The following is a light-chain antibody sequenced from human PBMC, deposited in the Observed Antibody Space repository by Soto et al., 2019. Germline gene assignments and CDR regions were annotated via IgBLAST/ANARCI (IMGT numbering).Light chain of an antibody. CDR1: QGISSY. V-gene: IGKV1-9*01. J-gene: IGKJ5*01. CDR2: AAS. Sequence: IQLTQSPSSLSASVGDRVTITCRASQGISSYLAWYQQKPGKAPKLLIYAASTLQSGVPSRFGGSGSGTDATLTISSLQPEDVATYYCQQLNAYPITFGQGTRLEI. CDR3: QQLNAYPIT.